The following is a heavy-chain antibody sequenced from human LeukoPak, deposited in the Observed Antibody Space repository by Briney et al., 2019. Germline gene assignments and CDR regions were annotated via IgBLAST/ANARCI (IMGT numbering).Heavy chain of an antibody. D-gene: IGHD6-13*01. CDR1: GGTFSSYA. CDR2: IIPIFGTA. Sequence: ASVKVSCKASGGTFSSYAISWVRQAPGQGLEWMGGIIPIFGTANYAQKFQGRVTITADESTSTAYMELSSLRSEDTAVYYCARESGIAAAGTTFDYWGQGTLVTVSS. J-gene: IGHJ4*02. CDR3: ARESGIAAAGTTFDY. V-gene: IGHV1-69*01.